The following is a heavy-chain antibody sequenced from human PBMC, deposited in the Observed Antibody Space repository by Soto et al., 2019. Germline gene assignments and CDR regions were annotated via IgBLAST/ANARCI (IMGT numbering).Heavy chain of an antibody. V-gene: IGHV3-21*01. J-gene: IGHJ6*02. CDR1: GVTFSSYS. CDR2: ISSSSSYI. CDR3: VRPVLTFYYYGMAV. Sequence: EVQLVESGGGLVKPGGSLRLSCAASGVTFSSYSMNWVRQAPGKGLEWVSSISSSSSYIYYADSVKGPFTISRDNAKNAMYLRMNRLRAEDTAVYYCVRPVLTFYYYGMAVWGQGPTVTVSS.